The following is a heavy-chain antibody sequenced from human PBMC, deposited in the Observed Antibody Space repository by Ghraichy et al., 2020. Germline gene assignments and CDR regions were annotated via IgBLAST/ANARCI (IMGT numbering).Heavy chain of an antibody. J-gene: IGHJ4*02. CDR3: ARGHRTARAAAVPDY. Sequence: SETLSLTCAVYGGSFSGYYWSWIRQPPGKGLEWIGEINHSGSTNYNPSLKSRVTISVDTSKNQFSLKLSSVTAADTAVYYCARGHRTARAAAVPDYWGQGTLVTVSS. CDR2: INHSGST. D-gene: IGHD6-13*01. V-gene: IGHV4-34*01. CDR1: GGSFSGYY.